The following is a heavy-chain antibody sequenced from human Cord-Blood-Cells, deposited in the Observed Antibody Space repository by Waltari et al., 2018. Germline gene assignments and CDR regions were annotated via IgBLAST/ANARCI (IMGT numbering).Heavy chain of an antibody. V-gene: IGHV3-7*01. J-gene: IGHJ4*02. D-gene: IGHD2-2*01. CDR2: IKQDGSEK. CDR3: ARYSSTSCFDY. CDR1: GFTFSSYW. Sequence: EVQLVESGGGLVQPGGSLRLSCAASGFTFSSYWMSWVRQAPGKGLEWVANIKQDGSEKYYVDSVKGRFTISRDNAKNSLYLQMNCLRAEDTAVYYCARYSSTSCFDYWGQGTLVTVSS.